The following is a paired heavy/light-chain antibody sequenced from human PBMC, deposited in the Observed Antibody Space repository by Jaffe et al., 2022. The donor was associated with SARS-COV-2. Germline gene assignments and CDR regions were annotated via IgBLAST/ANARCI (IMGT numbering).Heavy chain of an antibody. Sequence: EVQLVESGGDLVQPGGSLRLSCAASGFTFSSRWMSWVRQAPGKGLEWVASIRQDDITKHYVDSVRGRFTISRDNAKNSLYLQMNSLRAEDTAVYYCASLYNDVTIFDYWGQGTLVTVSS. D-gene: IGHD3-22*01. CDR1: GFTFSSRW. V-gene: IGHV3-7*01. CDR2: IRQDDITK. J-gene: IGHJ4*02. CDR3: ASLYNDVTIFDY.
Light chain of an antibody. CDR3: QQRHSYPIT. CDR2: TAS. J-gene: IGKJ5*01. Sequence: DIQLTQSPSFLSASVGDRVTITCRASQGISNFLAWYQQKPGKAPELLIYTASILQSGVPSRFSGSGSGTEFTLTISSLQPEDFATYYCQQRHSYPITFGQGTRLEIK. CDR1: QGISNF. V-gene: IGKV1-9*01.